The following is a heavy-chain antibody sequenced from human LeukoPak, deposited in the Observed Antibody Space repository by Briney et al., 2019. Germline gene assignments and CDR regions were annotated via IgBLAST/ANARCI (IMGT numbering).Heavy chain of an antibody. V-gene: IGHV1-2*02. Sequence: ASVKVSCKPSVYTCKTYAISWVRQAPGQGLEWMGWINPNSGGTNYAQKFQGRVTMTRDTSISTAYMELSRLRSDDTAVYYCASEEVSYYNSSGYYYIPHWAQGTLVTVSS. CDR2: INPNSGGT. J-gene: IGHJ1*01. CDR1: VYTCKTYA. D-gene: IGHD3-22*01. CDR3: ASEEVSYYNSSGYYYIPH.